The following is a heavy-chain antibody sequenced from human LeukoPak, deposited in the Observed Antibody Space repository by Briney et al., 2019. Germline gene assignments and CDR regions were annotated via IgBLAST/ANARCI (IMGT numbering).Heavy chain of an antibody. D-gene: IGHD3-3*01. CDR1: GFNFDRYT. CDR3: AKERGPTIFGVALGAWFDP. CDR2: AGWAGGTT. J-gene: IGHJ5*02. Sequence: DPGGSLRLSCATSGFNFDRYTIHWVRQAPGKGLEWVSLAGWAGGTTFYSDSVRGRFTISRDNSKNTLYLQMNSLRAEDTAVYYCAKERGPTIFGVALGAWFDPWGQGTLVTVSS. V-gene: IGHV3-43*01.